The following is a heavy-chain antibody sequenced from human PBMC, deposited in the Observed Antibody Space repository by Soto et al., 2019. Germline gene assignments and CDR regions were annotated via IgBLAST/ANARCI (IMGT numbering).Heavy chain of an antibody. J-gene: IGHJ6*02. V-gene: IGHV3-30*03. CDR3: ARTRSAWSDFHYYSLDV. CDR1: GFTFNGYG. Sequence: GGSLRLSCAASGFTFNGYGMHWVRQGPGNGLEWVAFISYDSTKTYYADSVKGRFTISRDNSNSALYVQMNSLTGEDTAVYYCARTRSAWSDFHYYSLDVWGQGTTVTVSS. CDR2: ISYDSTKT. D-gene: IGHD1-26*01.